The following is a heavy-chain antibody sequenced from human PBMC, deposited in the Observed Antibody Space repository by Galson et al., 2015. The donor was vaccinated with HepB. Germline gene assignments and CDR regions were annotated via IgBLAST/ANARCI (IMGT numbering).Heavy chain of an antibody. V-gene: IGHV4-59*08. Sequence: SETLSLTCSVSGGSISGPYWNWIRQPPGKGLEWIGYINDSGNTNCNPSLKSRVTISVDTSKNQFSLKQTSVTAADTAVYYCARQKGIMMPFDYWGQGTRVTVSS. D-gene: IGHD3-16*01. CDR1: GGSISGPY. J-gene: IGHJ4*02. CDR3: ARQKGIMMPFDY. CDR2: INDSGNT.